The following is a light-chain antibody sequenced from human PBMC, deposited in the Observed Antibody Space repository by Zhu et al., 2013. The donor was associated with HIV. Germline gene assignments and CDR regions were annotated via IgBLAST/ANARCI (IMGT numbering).Light chain of an antibody. J-gene: IGKJ4*01. CDR2: GAS. CDR3: QQYGSSPLT. Sequence: EIVLTQSPGTLSLPPGERATLSCRASQGVSSNYLAWYQQKPGQAPRLLIYGASSRATGIPDRFSGSGSGTDFTLTISRLETEDFTMYYCQQYGSSPLTFGGGTQVEIK. CDR1: QGVSSNY. V-gene: IGKV3-20*01.